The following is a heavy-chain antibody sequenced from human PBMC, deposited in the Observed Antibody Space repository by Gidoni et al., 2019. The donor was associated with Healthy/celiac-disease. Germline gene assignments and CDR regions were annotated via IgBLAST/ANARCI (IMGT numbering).Heavy chain of an antibody. D-gene: IGHD3-3*02. J-gene: IGHJ6*02. CDR1: GFTFSSYS. Sequence: EVQLVESGGGLVKPGGSLRLSCAASGFTFSSYSMNWVRQAPGKGLEWVSSISSSSSYIYYADSVKGRFTISRDNAKNSLYLQMNSLRAEDTAVYYCARDRTSKARSPGGMDVWGQGTTVTVSS. CDR3: ARDRTSKARSPGGMDV. V-gene: IGHV3-21*01. CDR2: ISSSSSYI.